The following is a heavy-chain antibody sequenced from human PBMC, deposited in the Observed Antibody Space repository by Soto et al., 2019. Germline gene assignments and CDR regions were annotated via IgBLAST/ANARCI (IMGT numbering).Heavy chain of an antibody. CDR2: VSSSSSYT. D-gene: IGHD6-6*01. CDR3: SRFNLWTYGSTSDWFDP. V-gene: IGHV3-11*06. J-gene: IGHJ5*02. CDR1: GFTFSDYY. Sequence: QVQLVESGGGLVKPGGSLRLSCAASGFTFSDYYMSWIRQAPGKGLEWVSYVSSSSSYTNYADSVKGRFTISRDKAKYSLYLQMNSLRAEATAVYYCSRFNLWTYGSTSDWFDPWGQGTLVTVSS.